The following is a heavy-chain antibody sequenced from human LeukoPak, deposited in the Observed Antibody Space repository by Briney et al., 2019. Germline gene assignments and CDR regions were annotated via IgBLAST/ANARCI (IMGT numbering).Heavy chain of an antibody. D-gene: IGHD3-22*01. Sequence: SETLSLTCTVSGGSISSYYWSWIRQPAGKGLERIGRIYISGSTNYNPSLKSRVTMSVDTSKNQVSLKLSSVTAADTAVYYCARDEGFGYYDSSGYSRVPFDYWGQGTLVTVSS. CDR3: ARDEGFGYYDSSGYSRVPFDY. V-gene: IGHV4-4*07. CDR2: IYISGST. J-gene: IGHJ4*02. CDR1: GGSISSYY.